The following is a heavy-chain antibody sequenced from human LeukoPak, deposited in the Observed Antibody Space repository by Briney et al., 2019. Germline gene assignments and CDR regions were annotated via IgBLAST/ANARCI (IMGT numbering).Heavy chain of an antibody. V-gene: IGHV3-7*01. CDR2: IKDDGSGK. CDR1: GFDFSEFW. Sequence: GGSLRLSCAASGFDFSEFWMSWVRQAPGKGLEGVANIKDDGSGKNYVDSVKGRFTISRDNAKNSMYLQMNNMRDEDTALYYCARGGSFVHNRRFDYWGQGALVTVSS. CDR3: ARGGSFVHNRRFDY. D-gene: IGHD6-13*01. J-gene: IGHJ4*02.